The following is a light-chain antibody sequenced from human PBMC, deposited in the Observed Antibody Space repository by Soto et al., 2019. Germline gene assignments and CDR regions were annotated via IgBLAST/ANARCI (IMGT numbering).Light chain of an antibody. V-gene: IGKV1-5*03. J-gene: IGKJ1*01. CDR2: KAS. CDR1: QSISSW. CDR3: QQYNTYRT. Sequence: DIQITQSPSTLSAYVGDRVTLACRASQSISSWLAWYQQKPGKAPKLLIYKASSLESGVPSRFSGSGSGTEFTLTIRSLQPDDFATYYCQQYNTYRTFGQGTKVDIK.